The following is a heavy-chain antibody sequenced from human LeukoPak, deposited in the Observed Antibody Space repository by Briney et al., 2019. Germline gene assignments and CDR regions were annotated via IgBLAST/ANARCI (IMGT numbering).Heavy chain of an antibody. CDR2: ISSSSSYI. J-gene: IGHJ4*02. CDR1: GFTFSSYS. Sequence: GGSLRLSCAASGFTFSSYSMNWVRQAPGEGLEWVSSISSSSSYIYYADSVKGRFTISRDNSKNTLYLQMNSLRAEDTAVYYCAGRRVLDASFDYWGQGTLVTVSS. D-gene: IGHD3-16*01. V-gene: IGHV3-21*01. CDR3: AGRRVLDASFDY.